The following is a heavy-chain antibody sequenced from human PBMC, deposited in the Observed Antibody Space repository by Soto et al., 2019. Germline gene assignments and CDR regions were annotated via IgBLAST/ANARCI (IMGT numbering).Heavy chain of an antibody. Sequence: NPSETLSLTCTVSGGSISSGGYYWSWIRQHPGKGLEWIGYIYYSGSTYYNPSLKSRVTISVDTSKNQFSLKLSSVTAADTAVYYCARGGRDGYIVYYFDYWGQGTLVTVSS. CDR1: GGSISSGGYY. D-gene: IGHD5-12*01. V-gene: IGHV4-31*03. CDR3: ARGGRDGYIVYYFDY. CDR2: IYYSGST. J-gene: IGHJ4*02.